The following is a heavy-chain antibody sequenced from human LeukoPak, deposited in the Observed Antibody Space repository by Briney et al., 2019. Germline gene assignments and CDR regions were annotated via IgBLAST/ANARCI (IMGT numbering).Heavy chain of an antibody. V-gene: IGHV3-23*01. CDR3: AKDQDVLRFLEWLLSGSFADY. CDR1: AFTFSSYA. J-gene: IGHJ4*02. CDR2: ISGSGGST. Sequence: GGSLRLSCAASAFTFSSYAMSWVRQAPGKGLEWVSAISGSGGSTYYADSVKGRFTISRDNSKNTLYLQMNSLRAEDTAVYYCAKDQDVLRFLEWLLSGSFADYWGQGTLVTVSS. D-gene: IGHD3-3*01.